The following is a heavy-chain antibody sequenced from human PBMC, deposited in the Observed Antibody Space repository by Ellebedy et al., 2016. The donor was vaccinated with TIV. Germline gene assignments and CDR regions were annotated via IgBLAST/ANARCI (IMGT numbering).Heavy chain of an antibody. CDR2: ISGSGGST. CDR1: GFLFSSYT. J-gene: IGHJ4*02. D-gene: IGHD3-10*01. V-gene: IGHV3-23*01. CDR3: AKDRYYGSGSYSDY. Sequence: GESLKISCAASGFLFSSYTMSWVRQAPGKGLEWVSAISGSGGSTYNADSVKGRFTISRDNSKNTLYLQMNSLRAEDTAVYYCAKDRYYGSGSYSDYWGQGTLVTVSS.